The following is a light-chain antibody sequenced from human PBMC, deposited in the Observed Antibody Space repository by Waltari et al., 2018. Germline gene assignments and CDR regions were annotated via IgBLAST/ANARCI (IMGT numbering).Light chain of an antibody. CDR3: QSYDNSLSGRWV. V-gene: IGLV1-40*01. CDR2: GNP. Sequence: QSVLTQPPSVSGAPGQRVTIPCTGSTSNIGAGYDVHWYQQLPGTSPNLPILGNPNRPSGVPDRFFGSKSGTSASLAITGLQAGDEADYYCQSYDNSLSGRWVFGGGTKLTVL. J-gene: IGLJ3*02. CDR1: TSNIGAGYD.